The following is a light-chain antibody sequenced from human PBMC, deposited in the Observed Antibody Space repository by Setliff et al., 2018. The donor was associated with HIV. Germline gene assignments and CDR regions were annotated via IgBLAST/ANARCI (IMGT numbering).Light chain of an antibody. CDR1: SSDVGAYNF. CDR2: EVN. J-gene: IGLJ1*01. V-gene: IGLV2-14*01. Sequence: QSVLAQPASVSGSPGQSITFSCTGTSSDVGAYNFVSWYQQHPGRAPKLVIYEVNRRPSGVSNRFSGSKSGDTASLTISGLQAEDEADYYCSSYAGSRAFDVFGTGTKGTVL. CDR3: SSYAGSRAFDV.